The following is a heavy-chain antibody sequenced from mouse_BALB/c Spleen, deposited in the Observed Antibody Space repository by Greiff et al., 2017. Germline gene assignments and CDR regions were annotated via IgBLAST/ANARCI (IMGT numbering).Heavy chain of an antibody. D-gene: IGHD3-1*01. J-gene: IGHJ4*01. CDR2: INPYNGDT. Sequence: EVKLVESGPELVKPGASVKISCKASGYSFTGYFMNWVMQSHGKSLEWIGRINPYNGDTFYNQKFKGKATLTVDKSSSTAHMELRSLASEDSAVYYCARSGYPYYAMDYWGQGTSVTVSS. CDR1: GYSFTGYF. CDR3: ARSGYPYYAMDY. V-gene: IGHV1-20*02.